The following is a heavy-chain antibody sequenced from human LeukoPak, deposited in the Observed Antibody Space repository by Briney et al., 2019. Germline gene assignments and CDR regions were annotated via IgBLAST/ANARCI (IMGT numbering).Heavy chain of an antibody. D-gene: IGHD2-15*01. CDR1: GFTFSSYG. V-gene: IGHV3-30*03. J-gene: IGHJ6*02. CDR3: AREEAVGGSAFEGYYYYYGMDV. Sequence: GRSLRLSCAASGFTFSSYGMHWVRQAPGKGLEWVAVISYDGSNKYYADSVKGRFTISRDNSKNTLYLQMNSLRAEDTAVYYCAREEAVGGSAFEGYYYYYGMDVWGQETTVTVSS. CDR2: ISYDGSNK.